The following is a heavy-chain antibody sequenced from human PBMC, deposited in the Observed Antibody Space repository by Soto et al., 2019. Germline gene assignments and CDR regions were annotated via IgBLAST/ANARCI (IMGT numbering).Heavy chain of an antibody. Sequence: QVQLVESGGGLVKPGGSLRLSCAASGFTFSDYYMSWIRQAPGKGLVWVSYISSSSSYTNYADSVKGRFTISRDNAKNSLYLHMNSLRAEETAVYYCASAQGRGRLYAFDIWGQGTMVTVSS. V-gene: IGHV3-11*06. J-gene: IGHJ3*02. CDR3: ASAQGRGRLYAFDI. D-gene: IGHD6-6*01. CDR2: ISSSSSYT. CDR1: GFTFSDYY.